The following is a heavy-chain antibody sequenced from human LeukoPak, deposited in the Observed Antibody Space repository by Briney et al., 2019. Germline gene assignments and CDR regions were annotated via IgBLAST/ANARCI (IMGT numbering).Heavy chain of an antibody. V-gene: IGHV2-5*02. D-gene: IGHD5-18*01. CDR1: GFSLSTSGVG. Sequence: GPTLVKPTQTPTLTCTFSGFSLSTSGVGVGWIRQPPGKALEWLALIYWDDDKRYSPSLKSRLTITKDTSKNQVVLTMTNMDPVDTATYYCAHRGEHGYSYGYLDYWGQGTLVTVSS. J-gene: IGHJ4*02. CDR3: AHRGEHGYSYGYLDY. CDR2: IYWDDDK.